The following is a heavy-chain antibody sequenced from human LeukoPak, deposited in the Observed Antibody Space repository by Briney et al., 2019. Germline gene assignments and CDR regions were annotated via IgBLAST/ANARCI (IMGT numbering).Heavy chain of an antibody. Sequence: PGGSLRLSCVASGFSLSSFNMNWVRQAPGKGLEWVSYISASSSTIYYADSVKGRFTISRDNAKNSLCLQLNTLRAEDTAIYYCERDISGYTYGHDAFDIWGQGTMVTVSS. CDR3: ERDISGYTYGHDAFDI. D-gene: IGHD5-18*01. V-gene: IGHV3-48*04. CDR1: GFSLSSFN. CDR2: ISASSSTI. J-gene: IGHJ3*02.